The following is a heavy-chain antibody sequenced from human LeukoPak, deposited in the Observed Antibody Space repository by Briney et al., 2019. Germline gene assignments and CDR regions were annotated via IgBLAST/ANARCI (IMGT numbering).Heavy chain of an antibody. CDR2: ISAKNGNT. J-gene: IGHJ4*02. CDR3: ARDGASDWNDMLDH. V-gene: IGHV1-18*01. Sequence: ASVKVSCKGNGYSFSTYGITWVRQALGQGLEWMGWISAKNGNTKYAQKFQGRAIMTTDTSTSAAYMNLRSLISDDTAVYYCARDGASDWNDMLDHWGQGTLVTVSS. D-gene: IGHD1-1*01. CDR1: GYSFSTYG.